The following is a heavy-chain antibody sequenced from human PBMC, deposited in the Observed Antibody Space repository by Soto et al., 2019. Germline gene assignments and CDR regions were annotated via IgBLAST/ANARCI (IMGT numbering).Heavy chain of an antibody. CDR3: ARESWRHYGSGRVDY. V-gene: IGHV4-34*01. J-gene: IGHJ4*02. D-gene: IGHD3-10*01. CDR1: GGSFRGYY. Sequence: SQTLSLTCAVYGGSFRGYYWSWIRQPPGKGLEWIGEINHSGSTNYNPSLKSRVTISVDTSKNQFSLKLSPVTAADTAVYYCARESWRHYGSGRVDYWGQGTLVTVSS. CDR2: INHSGST.